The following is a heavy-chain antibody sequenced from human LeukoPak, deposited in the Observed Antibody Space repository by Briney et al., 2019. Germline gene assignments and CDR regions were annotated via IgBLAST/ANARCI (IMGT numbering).Heavy chain of an antibody. CDR1: GFTFSSYA. J-gene: IGHJ4*02. V-gene: IGHV3-23*01. CDR2: ISGSGGST. Sequence: GGSLRLSCASSGFTFSSYAMSWVRQAPGKGLEWVSGISGSGGSTYYADSVKGRFTISRDNSKNTLYLQMNSLKTEDTAVYYCTRGGLYDSIDYWGQGTLVTVSS. CDR3: TRGGLYDSIDY. D-gene: IGHD2-2*02.